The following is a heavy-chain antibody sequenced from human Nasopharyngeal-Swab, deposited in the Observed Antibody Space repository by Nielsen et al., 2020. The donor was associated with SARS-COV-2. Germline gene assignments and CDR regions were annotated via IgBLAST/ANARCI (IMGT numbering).Heavy chain of an antibody. CDR2: TPYDGGNK. J-gene: IGHJ6*03. D-gene: IGHD1-26*01. V-gene: IGHV3-30*18. Sequence: GESLKISCATSEFTFRNYTMNWVRQAPGKGLEWVAVTPYDGGNKYYADSVKGRFTISRDNSKNTLYLQMNSLRVEDTAVYYCAKDALVGATGYYYYMDVWGKGTTVTVSS. CDR1: EFTFRNYT. CDR3: AKDALVGATGYYYYMDV.